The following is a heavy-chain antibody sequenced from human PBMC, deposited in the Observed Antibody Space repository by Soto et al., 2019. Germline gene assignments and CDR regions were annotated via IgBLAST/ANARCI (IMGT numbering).Heavy chain of an antibody. CDR3: AKDRYYYDSSGLLDY. CDR2: ISYDGSNK. CDR1: GFTFSSYG. D-gene: IGHD3-22*01. J-gene: IGHJ4*02. V-gene: IGHV3-30*18. Sequence: QVHLVESGGGVVQPGRSLRLSCAASGFTFSSYGMHWFRQAPGKGLEWVAVISYDGSNKYYADSVKGRFTISRDNSKNTLYLQMNSLRAEDTAVYYCAKDRYYYDSSGLLDYWGQGALVTVSS.